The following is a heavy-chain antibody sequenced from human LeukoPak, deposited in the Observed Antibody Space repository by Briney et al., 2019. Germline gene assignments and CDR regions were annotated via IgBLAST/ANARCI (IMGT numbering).Heavy chain of an antibody. CDR2: IYYSGST. CDR3: ARRYGSGTAGFDY. Sequence: PSETLSLTCTVSGGSISSNTYYWGWIRKPPGKGLEWIGSIYYSGSTYYNPSLKSRVTISIDTSKNQFSLKLSSVTAADTAIYYCARRYGSGTAGFDYWGQGTLVTVSS. D-gene: IGHD3-10*01. J-gene: IGHJ4*02. CDR1: GGSISSNTYY. V-gene: IGHV4-39*01.